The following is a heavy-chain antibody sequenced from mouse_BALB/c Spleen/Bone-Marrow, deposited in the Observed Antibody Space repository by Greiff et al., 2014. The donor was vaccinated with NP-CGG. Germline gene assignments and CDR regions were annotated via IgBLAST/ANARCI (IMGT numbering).Heavy chain of an antibody. V-gene: IGHV1-87*01. J-gene: IGHJ2*01. Sequence: QVQLQQSGAELARPGASVKLSCKASGYTFTGYWMQWVKQRPGQGLEWIGIIYPGDGDTRYTQKFKGKATLTADKSSSTAYMQLRNLASEDSADYYCARVFYGSASAYWGQGTTLTVSS. CDR2: IYPGDGDT. CDR3: ARVFYGSASAY. CDR1: GYTFTGYW. D-gene: IGHD6-1*01.